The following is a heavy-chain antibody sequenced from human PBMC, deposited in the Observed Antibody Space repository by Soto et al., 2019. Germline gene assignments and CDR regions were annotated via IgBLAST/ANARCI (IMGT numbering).Heavy chain of an antibody. Sequence: PGGSLRLSCAASGFTFSSYSMNWVRQAPGKGLEWVSSISSSSSYIYYADSVKGRFTISRDNAKNSLYLQMNSLRAEDTAVYYCARDLEARLEAVALRKYYYYGMDVWGQGTTVTVSS. CDR3: ARDLEARLEAVALRKYYYYGMDV. J-gene: IGHJ6*02. CDR2: ISSSSSYI. V-gene: IGHV3-21*01. CDR1: GFTFSSYS. D-gene: IGHD6-19*01.